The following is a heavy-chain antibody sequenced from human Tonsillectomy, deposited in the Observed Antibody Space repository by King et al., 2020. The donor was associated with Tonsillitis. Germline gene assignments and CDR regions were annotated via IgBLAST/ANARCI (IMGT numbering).Heavy chain of an antibody. J-gene: IGHJ4*02. CDR3: TTGWYGGYYFDY. CDR1: GFTFSNAW. V-gene: IGHV3-15*07. CDR2: IKSKTDGGTT. Sequence: VQLVESGGGLVKPGGSLRLSCAASGFTFSNAWMNWVRQAPGKGLEWVGRIKSKTDGGTTDYAAPVKGRFTISRDDSKNTLYLQMNGLKTEDTAVYYCTTGWYGGYYFDYWGQGTLVTVSS. D-gene: IGHD6-19*01.